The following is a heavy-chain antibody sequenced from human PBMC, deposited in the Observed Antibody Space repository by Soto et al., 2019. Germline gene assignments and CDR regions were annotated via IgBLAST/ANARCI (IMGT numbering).Heavy chain of an antibody. D-gene: IGHD3-10*01. V-gene: IGHV1-46*03. CDR3: ARDPTHVTMVRGVSLDY. Sequence: ASVKVSCKTSGYTFTSYYMHWVRQAPGQGLEWMGIINPSGGSTSYAQKFQGRVTMTRDTSTSTVYMELSSLRSEDTAVYYCARDPTHVTMVRGVSLDYWGQRTPVTVSS. J-gene: IGHJ4*02. CDR1: GYTFTSYY. CDR2: INPSGGST.